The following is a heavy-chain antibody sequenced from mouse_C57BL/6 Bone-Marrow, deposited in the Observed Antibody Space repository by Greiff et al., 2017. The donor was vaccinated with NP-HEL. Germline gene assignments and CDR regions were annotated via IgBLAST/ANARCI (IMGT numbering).Heavy chain of an antibody. CDR1: GYTFTSYG. Sequence: QVQLQQSGAELARPGASVKLSCKASGYTFTSYGISWVKQRTGQGLEWIGEIYPRSGNTYYNEKFKGKATLTADKSYSTAYMELRSLTSEDSAVYFCAREAGGLYYFDYWGQGTTLTVSS. CDR2: IYPRSGNT. CDR3: AREAGGLYYFDY. V-gene: IGHV1-81*01. D-gene: IGHD3-2*02. J-gene: IGHJ2*01.